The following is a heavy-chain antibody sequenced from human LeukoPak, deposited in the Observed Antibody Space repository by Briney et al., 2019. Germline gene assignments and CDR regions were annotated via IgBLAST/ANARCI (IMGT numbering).Heavy chain of an antibody. CDR3: ARESPGSSNFDY. J-gene: IGHJ4*02. CDR2: ISSNGGST. V-gene: IGHV3-64*01. Sequence: GGSLRLSCAASGFTFSSYAMSWVRQAPGKGLEWVSAISSNGGSTYYANSVKGRFTISRDNSKNTLYLQMGSLRAEDMAVYYCARESPGSSNFDYWGQGTLVTVSS. CDR1: GFTFSSYA. D-gene: IGHD1-26*01.